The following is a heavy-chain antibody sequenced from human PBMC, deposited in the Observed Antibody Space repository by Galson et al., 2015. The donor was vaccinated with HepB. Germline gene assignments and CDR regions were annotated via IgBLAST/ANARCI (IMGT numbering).Heavy chain of an antibody. V-gene: IGHV1-2*04. CDR3: ARASTMIVVVTSYYYYGMDV. D-gene: IGHD3-22*01. CDR2: INPNSGGT. Sequence: SVKVSCKASGYTFTGYYMHWVRQAPGQGLEWMGWINPNSGGTNYAQKFQGWVTMTRDTSISTAYMELSRLRSDDTAVYYCARASTMIVVVTSYYYYGMDVWGQGTTVTVSS. CDR1: GYTFTGYY. J-gene: IGHJ6*02.